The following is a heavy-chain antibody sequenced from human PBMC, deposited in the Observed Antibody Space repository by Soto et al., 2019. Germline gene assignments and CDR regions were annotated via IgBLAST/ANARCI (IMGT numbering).Heavy chain of an antibody. CDR2: IVPIYRTA. CDR3: ARDSGAKLSSS. V-gene: IGHV1-69*13. D-gene: IGHD6-13*01. J-gene: IGHJ4*02. Sequence: SVKVSCKASGGTFSSYRFNWVRQARGQGLEWLGGIVPIYRTADYAQKFQGRVTITADESTRTVYMEPSSLKSQDTALYYCARDSGAKLSSSWGQGTLVTVSS. CDR1: GGTFSSYR.